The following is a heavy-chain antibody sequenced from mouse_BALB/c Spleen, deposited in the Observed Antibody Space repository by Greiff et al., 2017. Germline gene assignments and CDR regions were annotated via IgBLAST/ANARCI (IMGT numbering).Heavy chain of an antibody. CDR1: GFSFTGYG. CDR3: ARGGWALDY. D-gene: IGHD3-2*02. Sequence: QVQLQQSGPGLVAPAQSLSISCTASGFSFTGYGVNWVRQPPGKGLEWLGMIWGDGSTDYNSAIISRLSIITDNSQSQVFFKMNSLQTDDTARYYCARGGWALDYWGQGTTVTVSS. CDR2: IWGDGST. V-gene: IGHV2-6-7*01. J-gene: IGHJ4*01.